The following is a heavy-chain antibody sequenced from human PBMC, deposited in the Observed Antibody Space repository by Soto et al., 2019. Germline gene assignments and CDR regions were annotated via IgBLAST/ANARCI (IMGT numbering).Heavy chain of an antibody. CDR3: AREFYDYIWGSYRYSDY. Sequence: ASVKVSCKASGYTFTSYGISWVRQAPGQGLEWMGWISAYNGNTNYAQKLQGRVTMTTDTSTSTAYMELRSLRSDDTAVYYCAREFYDYIWGSYRYSDYWGQGTLVTVSS. V-gene: IGHV1-18*01. CDR1: GYTFTSYG. CDR2: ISAYNGNT. D-gene: IGHD3-16*02. J-gene: IGHJ4*02.